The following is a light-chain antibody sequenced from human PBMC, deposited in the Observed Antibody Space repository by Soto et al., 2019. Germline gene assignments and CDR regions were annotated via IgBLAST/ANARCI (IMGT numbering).Light chain of an antibody. J-gene: IGLJ1*01. CDR2: EVS. V-gene: IGLV2-14*01. CDR1: SSDVGTYNY. Sequence: QSVLTQPASVSGSPGQSITISCTGTSSDVGTYNYVSWYQHHPGKAPKLMIYEVSNRPSGVSNRFSGSKSGNTASLTISGLQAEDEAHYYCISYTGDSSPYVFGIGTKVTVL. CDR3: ISYTGDSSPYV.